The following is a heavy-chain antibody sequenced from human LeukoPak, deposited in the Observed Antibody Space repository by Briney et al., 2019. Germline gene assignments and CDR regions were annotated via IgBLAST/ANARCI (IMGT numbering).Heavy chain of an antibody. J-gene: IGHJ4*02. CDR1: GGSISSSSYY. CDR2: IYYSGST. CDR3: ARIDDYVWGISL. D-gene: IGHD3-16*01. V-gene: IGHV4-39*01. Sequence: SETLSLTCTVSGGSISSSSYYWGWIRQPPGKGLEWIGSIYYSGSTYYNPSLKSRVTISVDTSKNQFSLKLSSVTAADTAVYYCARIDDYVWGISLWGQGTLVTVSS.